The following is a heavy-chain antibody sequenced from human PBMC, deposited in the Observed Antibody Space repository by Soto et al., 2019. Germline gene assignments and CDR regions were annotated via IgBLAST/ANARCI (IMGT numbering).Heavy chain of an antibody. CDR2: ISGSGSST. J-gene: IGHJ4*02. CDR3: AKENGFQFVNFGASGLDY. Sequence: EVQLLESGGGLVQPGGSVRLSCAASGFRFSSKAMSWVRQAPGKGLEWVSIISGSGSSTYYTDSLKGRFTISRDNSKNMVYLEMNYLRAEDTAVYYCAKENGFQFVNFGASGLDYWGQGSLVSVSS. D-gene: IGHD6-6*01. V-gene: IGHV3-23*01. CDR1: GFRFSSKA.